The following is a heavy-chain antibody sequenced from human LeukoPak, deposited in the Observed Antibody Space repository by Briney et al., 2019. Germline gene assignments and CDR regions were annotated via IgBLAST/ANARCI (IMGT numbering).Heavy chain of an antibody. Sequence: GASVKVSCKASGYTFTSYYMHWVRQAPGQGLEWMGIINPSGGSTSYAQKFQGRVTMTREMSTSTVYMELSSLRSEDTAVYYCARDRIHDAFDYWGQGTLVTVSS. CDR3: ARDRIHDAFDY. D-gene: IGHD3-16*01. J-gene: IGHJ4*02. CDR2: INPSGGST. CDR1: GYTFTSYY. V-gene: IGHV1-46*01.